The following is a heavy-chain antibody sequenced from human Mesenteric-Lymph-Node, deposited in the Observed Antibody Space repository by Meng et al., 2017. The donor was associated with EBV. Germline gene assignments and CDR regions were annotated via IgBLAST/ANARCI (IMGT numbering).Heavy chain of an antibody. CDR2: ISSSSSYI. V-gene: IGHV3-21*02. CDR3: ARSPTGYSSTWSPYWYFDL. Sequence: EVQLVESGGXLVKPGGSLXLSCAASGFTFSSYSINWVRQAPGKGLEWVSSISSSSSYIYYADSVKGRFTISRDNAKNSLYLQMNSLRAEDTAVYYCARSPTGYSSTWSPYWYFDLWGRGTLVNVSS. D-gene: IGHD6-13*01. CDR1: GFTFSSYS. J-gene: IGHJ2*01.